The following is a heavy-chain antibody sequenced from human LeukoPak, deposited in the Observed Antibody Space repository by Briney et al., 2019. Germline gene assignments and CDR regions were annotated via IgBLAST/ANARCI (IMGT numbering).Heavy chain of an antibody. Sequence: ASVKVSCKASGYTFTSYDINWVRQATGQGLEWMGWMNPNNGNTNYAQKLQGRVTMTTDTSTSTAYMELRSLRSDDTAVYYCARDYTLLWFGEDENWFDPWGQGTLVTVSS. V-gene: IGHV1-18*01. CDR1: GYTFTSYD. D-gene: IGHD3-10*01. CDR2: MNPNNGNT. J-gene: IGHJ5*02. CDR3: ARDYTLLWFGEDENWFDP.